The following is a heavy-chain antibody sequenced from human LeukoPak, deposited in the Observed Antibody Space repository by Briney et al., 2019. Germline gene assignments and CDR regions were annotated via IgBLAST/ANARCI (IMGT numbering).Heavy chain of an antibody. CDR3: ARDSLYYFDY. CDR2: ISVSAAT. J-gene: IGHJ4*02. Sequence: PGGSLRLSCAVSGFSFSSYGMSWVRQTPGKGLEWVSTISVSAATNYADSVKGRFTISRDNSKNTLYLQMNSLRAEDTAVYYCARDSLYYFDYWGQGTLVTVSS. V-gene: IGHV3-23*01. CDR1: GFSFSSYG.